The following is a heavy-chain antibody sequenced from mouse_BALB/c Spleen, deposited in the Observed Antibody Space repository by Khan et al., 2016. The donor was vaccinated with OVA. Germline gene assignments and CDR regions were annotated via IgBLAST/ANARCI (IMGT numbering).Heavy chain of an antibody. D-gene: IGHD1-2*01. Sequence: QVQLKQSGPGLVEPSQSLSINCTVSGFSLTNYGVHWVRQSPGKGLEWLRMIWSGGSTDYNAAFISRLSIRKDNSKSQVFFKMNSLQADDTAIYXCARSLLLAMDYWGQGTSVTVSS. CDR2: IWSGGST. J-gene: IGHJ4*01. CDR1: GFSLTNYG. V-gene: IGHV2-4-1*01. CDR3: ARSLLLAMDY.